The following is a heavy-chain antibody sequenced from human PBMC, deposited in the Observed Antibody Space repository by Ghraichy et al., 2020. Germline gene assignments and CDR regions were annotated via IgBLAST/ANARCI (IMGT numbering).Heavy chain of an antibody. Sequence: GALRLSCAVSGITFTDYWLHWVRQAPGKGLVWVSHIYTDVSTATYADSVKGRFTISRDNAKNTLYLQMNSLRADDTAVYYCATSAVTYYGTALDYWGQGNLVTVSS. CDR1: GITFTDYW. J-gene: IGHJ4*02. CDR2: IYTDVSTA. V-gene: IGHV3-74*01. D-gene: IGHD4-17*01. CDR3: ATSAVTYYGTALDY.